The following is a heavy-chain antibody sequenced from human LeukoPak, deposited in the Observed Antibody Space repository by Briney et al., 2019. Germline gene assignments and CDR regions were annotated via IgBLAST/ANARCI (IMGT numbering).Heavy chain of an antibody. Sequence: GGSLRLSWAASGFTFSNHGMNWVRQAPGKGLEWVSGISPIGDIPYYADSLKGRFTISRDNSKNTLYLEVISLTAEDTAVYYCAKDDAWLRFGEWSQGTLVTVSS. CDR3: AKDDAWLRFGE. J-gene: IGHJ4*02. V-gene: IGHV3-23*01. CDR2: ISPIGDIP. CDR1: GFTFSNHG. D-gene: IGHD3-10*01.